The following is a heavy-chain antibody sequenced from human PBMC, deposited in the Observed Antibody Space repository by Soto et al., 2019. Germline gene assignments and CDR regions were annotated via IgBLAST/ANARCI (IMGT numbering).Heavy chain of an antibody. CDR1: GFTFSSYW. J-gene: IGHJ6*03. D-gene: IGHD1-26*01. CDR2: ISTSGSST. CDR3: ANLAKNYYHYMDV. Sequence: GGSLRLSCAASGFTFSSYWVHWVRQAPGKGLEWVSRISTSGSSTDYADSVKGRFTISRDNAKNSLSLQMNSLRAEDTAVYYCANLAKNYYHYMDVWGKGTTVTVSS. V-gene: IGHV3-21*04.